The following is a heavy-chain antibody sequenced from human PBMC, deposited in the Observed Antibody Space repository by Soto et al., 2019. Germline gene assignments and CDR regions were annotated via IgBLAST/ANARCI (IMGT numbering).Heavy chain of an antibody. CDR3: AKARDQQWVRLPFDY. V-gene: IGHV3-23*01. D-gene: IGHD6-19*01. CDR2: FSATSENT. Sequence: EVQLLESGGGLVQTGGSLRLSCVGSGFFFSSYTMTWVCQAPGKGLEWVSSFSATSENTYYADSVRGRFTISRENSKNTLSLQMSSLSAEDTAMYYCAKARDQQWVRLPFDYWGQGILVIVSS. J-gene: IGHJ4*02. CDR1: GFFFSSYT.